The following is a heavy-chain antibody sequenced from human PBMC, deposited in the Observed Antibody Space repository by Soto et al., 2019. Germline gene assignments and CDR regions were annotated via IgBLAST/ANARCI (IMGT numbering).Heavy chain of an antibody. CDR3: AKIRDPRAARLPDY. CDR1: GFTFSSYA. J-gene: IGHJ4*02. CDR2: ISGSGGST. V-gene: IGHV3-23*01. D-gene: IGHD6-6*01. Sequence: EVQLLESGGGLVQPGGSLRLSCAASGFTFSSYAMSWVRQAPGKGLEWVSAISGSGGSTYYADSVKGQFTISRDNSKITLYLQMNSLRAEDTAVYYCAKIRDPRAARLPDYWGQGTLVTVSS.